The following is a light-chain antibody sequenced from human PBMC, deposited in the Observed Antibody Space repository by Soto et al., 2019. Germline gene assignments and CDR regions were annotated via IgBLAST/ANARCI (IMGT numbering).Light chain of an antibody. CDR2: EVV. Sequence: QSALTQPPSASGSPGESLIISCTGTKNDIGVYDFVSWYQHHPGKAPRLIIYEVVQRPSGVPDRFSGSKSGNTASLTVSGLRAADEADYFCRSYAGSNTYVFGSGTKVTVL. J-gene: IGLJ1*01. CDR1: KNDIGVYDF. CDR3: RSYAGSNTYV. V-gene: IGLV2-8*01.